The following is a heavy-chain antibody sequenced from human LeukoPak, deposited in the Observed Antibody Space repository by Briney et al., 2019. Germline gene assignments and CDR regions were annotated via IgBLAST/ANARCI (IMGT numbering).Heavy chain of an antibody. V-gene: IGHV3-21*01. Sequence: GGSLRLSCAASGFTFSSYSMNWVRQAPGKGLEWVSSISSSSSYIYYADSVKGRFTISRDNAKNSLYLQMNSLRAEDTAVYYCARDSSTTWYVSYGMDVWGQGTTVTVSS. CDR3: ARDSSTTWYVSYGMDV. D-gene: IGHD6-13*01. J-gene: IGHJ6*02. CDR2: ISSSSSYI. CDR1: GFTFSSYS.